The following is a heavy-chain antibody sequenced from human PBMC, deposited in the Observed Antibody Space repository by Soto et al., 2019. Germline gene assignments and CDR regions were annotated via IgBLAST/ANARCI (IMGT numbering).Heavy chain of an antibody. J-gene: IGHJ4*02. V-gene: IGHV1-69*02. Sequence: QVQLVQSGAEVKKPGSSVKVSCKASGGTFSSYTISWVRQAPGQGLEWMGRIIPILGIANYAQKFQGRGTITADKATSTAYMELSSLRSEDTAVYYCASSVRAIVATTSIDYWGQGTLVTVSS. CDR1: GGTFSSYT. CDR2: IIPILGIA. CDR3: ASSVRAIVATTSIDY. D-gene: IGHD5-12*01.